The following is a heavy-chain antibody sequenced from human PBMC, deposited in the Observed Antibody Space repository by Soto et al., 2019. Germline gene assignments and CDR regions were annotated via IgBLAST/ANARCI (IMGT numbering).Heavy chain of an antibody. CDR2: INAGNGNT. D-gene: IGHD4-17*01. V-gene: IGHV1-3*01. Sequence: ASVKVSCKASGYTFTSYAMHWVRQAPGQRLEWMGWINAGNGNTKYSQKFQGRVTITRDTSASTAYMELSSLRSEDTAVYYCATQPTTVTTMDEWYYYGMDVWGHGTTVTVSS. J-gene: IGHJ6*02. CDR3: ATQPTTVTTMDEWYYYGMDV. CDR1: GYTFTSYA.